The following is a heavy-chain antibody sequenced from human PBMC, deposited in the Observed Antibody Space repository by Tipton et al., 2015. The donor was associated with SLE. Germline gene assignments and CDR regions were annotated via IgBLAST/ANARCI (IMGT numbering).Heavy chain of an antibody. Sequence: TLSLTCAVYGGSFSGYYWSWIRQPPGKELEWIGEINHSGSTNYNPSLKSRVTISVDTSKNQFSLKLSSVTAADTAVYYCARGNSSSWGRWFDPWGQGTLVTVSS. D-gene: IGHD6-13*01. CDR3: ARGNSSSWGRWFDP. CDR1: GGSFSGYY. V-gene: IGHV4-34*01. CDR2: INHSGST. J-gene: IGHJ5*02.